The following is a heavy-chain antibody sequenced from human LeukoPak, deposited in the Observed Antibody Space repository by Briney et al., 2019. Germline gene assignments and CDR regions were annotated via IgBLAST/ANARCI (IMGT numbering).Heavy chain of an antibody. V-gene: IGHV4-34*01. CDR1: GGSFSGYY. D-gene: IGHD2-2*01. CDR2: INHSGGT. CDR3: ARPVNCSSTSCHYYFDY. J-gene: IGHJ4*02. Sequence: SETLSLTCAVYGGSFSGYYWSWVRQPPGKGLEWIGEINHSGGTNYNPSLKSRVTISVDTSKNQSSLKLSSVTAADTAVYYCARPVNCSSTSCHYYFDYWGQGTLVTVSS.